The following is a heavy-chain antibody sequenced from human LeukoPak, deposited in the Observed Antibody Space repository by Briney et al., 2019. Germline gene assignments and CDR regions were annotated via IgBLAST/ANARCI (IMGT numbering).Heavy chain of an antibody. CDR1: GFTFSSYT. V-gene: IGHV3-30*04. CDR3: ARDRRQYGDLDF. Sequence: GSLRLSCAASGFTFSSYTMNWVRQAPGKGLEWVAVISYDGTNKYYADSVKGRFTISRDNSTNTLYLQLNSLRTEDTAVYYCARDRRQYGDLDFWGQGTLVTVSS. D-gene: IGHD4-17*01. CDR2: ISYDGTNK. J-gene: IGHJ4*02.